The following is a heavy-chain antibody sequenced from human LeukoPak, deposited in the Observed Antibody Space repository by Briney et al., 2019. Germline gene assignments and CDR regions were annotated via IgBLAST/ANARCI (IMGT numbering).Heavy chain of an antibody. CDR2: IYYSGST. V-gene: IGHV4-31*11. CDR3: ARDTYYYDSSGLDY. Sequence: PSETLSLTCAVYGGSFSGYYWSWIRQHPGKGLEWIGYIYYSGSTYYNPSLKSRVTISVDTSKNQFSLKLSSVTAADTAVYYCARDTYYYDSSGLDYWGQGTLVTVSS. CDR1: GGSFSGYY. J-gene: IGHJ4*02. D-gene: IGHD3-22*01.